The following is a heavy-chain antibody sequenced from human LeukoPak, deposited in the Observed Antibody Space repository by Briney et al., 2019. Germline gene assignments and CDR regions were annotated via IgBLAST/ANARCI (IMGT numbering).Heavy chain of an antibody. CDR3: ARSGHSNSWYWVDY. J-gene: IGHJ4*02. CDR1: GFTFSSYG. D-gene: IGHD6-13*01. CDR2: IWNDGSNK. V-gene: IGHV3-33*01. Sequence: GRSLRLSCAASGFTFSSYGMHWVRQAPGKGLEWVAVIWNDGSNKYYADSAKGRITIARDNFKNTLYLQMNSLRAEDAAVYYCARSGHSNSWYWVDYWGQGTLVTVSS.